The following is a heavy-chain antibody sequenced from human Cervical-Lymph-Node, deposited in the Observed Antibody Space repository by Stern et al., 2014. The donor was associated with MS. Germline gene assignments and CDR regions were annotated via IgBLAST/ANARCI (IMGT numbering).Heavy chain of an antibody. J-gene: IGHJ4*02. Sequence: QLEESGGDLIARGGAPRLSCAASWLSVTAHPMSWVRQAPGLGLERVSGFHSGGNTFYADSVKGRFTISRDDSKNTLYLQMYSLKDDDTAMYYCARGGVSASFDYWGQGTLVTVSS. V-gene: IGHV3-53*01. CDR3: ARGGVSASFDY. CDR2: FHSGGNT. CDR1: WLSVTAHP. D-gene: IGHD2-15*01.